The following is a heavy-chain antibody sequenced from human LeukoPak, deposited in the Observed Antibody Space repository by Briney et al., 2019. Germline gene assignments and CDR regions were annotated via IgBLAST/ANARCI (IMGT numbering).Heavy chain of an antibody. J-gene: IGHJ3*02. V-gene: IGHV3-30*03. CDR1: GFTFSSYG. Sequence: PGGSLRLSCAASGFTFSSYGMHWVRQAPGKGLEWVAVISYDGSNKYYADSVKGRFTISRDNSKNTLYLQMNSLRAEDTAVYYCARVRAGYSSGWYGAFDIWGQGTMVTVSS. CDR2: ISYDGSNK. D-gene: IGHD6-19*01. CDR3: ARVRAGYSSGWYGAFDI.